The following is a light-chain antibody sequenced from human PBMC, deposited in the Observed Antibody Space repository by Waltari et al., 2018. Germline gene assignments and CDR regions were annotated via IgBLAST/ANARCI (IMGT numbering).Light chain of an antibody. CDR1: SNDICANDD. Sequence: QSVVTQPASVSGSPGQSISISSPGTSNDICANDDASWYQQPPDSAPQLVIYDGSVRPSGVSISFSGSKSGNTASLTISGLQAEDEALYYCSSYTLTNPVVFGGGTTLTVL. CDR2: DGS. CDR3: SSYTLTNPVV. V-gene: IGLV2-14*03. J-gene: IGLJ2*01.